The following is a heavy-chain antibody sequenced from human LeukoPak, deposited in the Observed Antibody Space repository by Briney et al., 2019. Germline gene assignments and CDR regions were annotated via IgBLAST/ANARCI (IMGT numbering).Heavy chain of an antibody. D-gene: IGHD3-3*01. J-gene: IGHJ4*02. V-gene: IGHV3-23*01. CDR1: GFMFSNYA. CDR2: ISDNGGTT. CDR3: GKGLHGEVPDYFDS. Sequence: GGSLRLSCAASGFMFSNYAMGWVRQAPGKGLEWVSGISDNGGTTYYTDSVKGRFTISRDNAKNMVYLQLNSLRAEDTAVYYCGKGLHGEVPDYFDSWGQGTLVTVSS.